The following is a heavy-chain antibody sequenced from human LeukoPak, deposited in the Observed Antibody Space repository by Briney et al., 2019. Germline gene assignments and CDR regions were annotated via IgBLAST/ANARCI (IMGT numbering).Heavy chain of an antibody. V-gene: IGHV3-9*03. D-gene: IGHD6-19*01. J-gene: IGHJ2*01. Sequence: GGSLRLSXAASGFTFDDYAMHWVWQAPGKGLEWVSGISWNSGSIGYADSVKGRFTISRDNAKNSLYLQMNSLRAEDMALYYCAKHIGAVAGTWYFDLWGRGTLVTVSS. CDR2: ISWNSGSI. CDR1: GFTFDDYA. CDR3: AKHIGAVAGTWYFDL.